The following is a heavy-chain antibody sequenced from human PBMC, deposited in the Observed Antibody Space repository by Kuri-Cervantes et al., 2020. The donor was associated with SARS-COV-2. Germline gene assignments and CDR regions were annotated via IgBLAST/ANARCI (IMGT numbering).Heavy chain of an antibody. Sequence: SETLSLTCAVSRYSISSGYYWGWIRQPPGKGLEWIGSIYHSGSTYYNPSLKSRVTISVDTSKNQFSLKLSSVTAADTAVYSCARATTYYDFWSGYSFDYWGQGTLVTVSS. CDR2: IYHSGST. J-gene: IGHJ4*02. V-gene: IGHV4-38-2*01. CDR3: ARATTYYDFWSGYSFDY. CDR1: RYSISSGYY. D-gene: IGHD3-3*01.